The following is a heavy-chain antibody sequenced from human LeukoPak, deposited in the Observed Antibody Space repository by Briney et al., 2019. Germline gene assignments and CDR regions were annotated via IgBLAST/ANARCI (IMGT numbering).Heavy chain of an antibody. D-gene: IGHD1-20*01. CDR3: ARGHRIITGNSYYFDY. J-gene: IGHJ4*02. V-gene: IGHV3-48*04. CDR1: GFTFSSYS. CDR2: ISSSGSNI. Sequence: GGSLRLSCAASGFTFSSYSMNWVRQAPGKGLDWVSYISSSGSNIHYADSVKGRFTISRDNAKNSLYLQMNSLRAEDTAVYYCARGHRIITGNSYYFDYWGQGTLVTVSS.